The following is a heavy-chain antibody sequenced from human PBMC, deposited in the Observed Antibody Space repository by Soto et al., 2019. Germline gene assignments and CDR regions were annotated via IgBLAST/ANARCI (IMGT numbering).Heavy chain of an antibody. D-gene: IGHD3-9*01. J-gene: IGHJ4*02. Sequence: ASVKVSCKASGYTFTSYAMHWVRQAPGQRLEWVGWINAGNGNTKYSQKFQGRVTITRDTSASTAYMELSSLRSEDTAVYYCARDGYDLLTGYFDYWGQGTLVTVSS. CDR1: GYTFTSYA. CDR2: INAGNGNT. CDR3: ARDGYDLLTGYFDY. V-gene: IGHV1-3*01.